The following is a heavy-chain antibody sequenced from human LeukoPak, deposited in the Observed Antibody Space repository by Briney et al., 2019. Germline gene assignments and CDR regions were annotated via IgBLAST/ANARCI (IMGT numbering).Heavy chain of an antibody. CDR3: ARRALGFDY. CDR2: ISYDGSNK. CDR1: GFTFSSYG. Sequence: GGSLRLSCAASGFTFSSYGMHWVRQAPGKGLEWVAVISYDGSNKYYADSVKGRFTISRDNSKNTLYLQMNSLRAEDTAVYYCARRALGFDYWGQGTLVTVSS. V-gene: IGHV3-30*03. J-gene: IGHJ4*02.